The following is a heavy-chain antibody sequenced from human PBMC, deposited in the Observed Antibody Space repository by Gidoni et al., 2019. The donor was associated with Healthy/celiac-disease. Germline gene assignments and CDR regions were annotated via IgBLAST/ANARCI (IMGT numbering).Heavy chain of an antibody. J-gene: IGHJ4*02. Sequence: EVQLVESGGGLVQPGGSLRLSCAASGFTFSSYWMHWVRQAPGKGLVWVSRINSDGSSTSYADSVKGRFTISRDNAKNTLYLQMNSLRAEDTAVYYCAREYYDFWSGLGAPFDYWGQGTLVTVSS. D-gene: IGHD3-3*01. V-gene: IGHV3-74*01. CDR2: INSDGSST. CDR3: AREYYDFWSGLGAPFDY. CDR1: GFTFSSYW.